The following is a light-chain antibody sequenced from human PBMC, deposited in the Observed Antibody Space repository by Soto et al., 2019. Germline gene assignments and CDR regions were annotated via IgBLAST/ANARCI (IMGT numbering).Light chain of an antibody. J-gene: IGKJ1*01. CDR3: QQYGSSPWT. CDR2: GVS. V-gene: IGKV3-20*01. CDR1: ESVSSSY. Sequence: EIVLTQSPGTLSLSPGERAALSCRASESVSSSYLAWYQQKPAQAPRLLIYGVSSRATGIPDRFSGSGSGTDFTLTISRLDPEDFAVYYCQQYGSSPWTFGQGTKVQIK.